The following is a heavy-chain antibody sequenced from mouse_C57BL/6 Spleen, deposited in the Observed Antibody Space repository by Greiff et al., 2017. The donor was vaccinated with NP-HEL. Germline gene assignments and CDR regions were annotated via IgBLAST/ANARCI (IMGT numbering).Heavy chain of an antibody. Sequence: QVQLQQSGAELVRPGSSVKLSCKASGYTFTSYWMDWVKQRPGQGLEWIGNIYPSDSETHYNQKFKDKATLTVDKSSSTAYMQLSSLTSEDSAVYYCARWDDGYYYFDVWGTGTTVTVSS. CDR3: ARWDDGYYYFDV. CDR2: IYPSDSET. J-gene: IGHJ1*03. CDR1: GYTFTSYW. V-gene: IGHV1-61*01. D-gene: IGHD2-3*01.